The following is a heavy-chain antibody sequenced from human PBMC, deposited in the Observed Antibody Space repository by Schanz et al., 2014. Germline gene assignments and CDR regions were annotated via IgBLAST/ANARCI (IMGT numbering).Heavy chain of an antibody. J-gene: IGHJ6*02. CDR3: ARPLGPNYYYYGLDV. CDR2: ISSSSSTI. CDR1: GFTFSIYS. Sequence: ESGGGLVQPGGSLRLSCSASGFTFSIYSMNWVRQAPGKGLEWVSYISSSSSTIYYADSVKGRFIISRDSSKNTLFLQMNSLRAEDTAVYYCARPLGPNYYYYGLDVWGQGTTVTVSS. V-gene: IGHV3-48*01.